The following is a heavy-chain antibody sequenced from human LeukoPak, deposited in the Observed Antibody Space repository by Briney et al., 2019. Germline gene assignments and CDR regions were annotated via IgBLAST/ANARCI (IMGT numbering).Heavy chain of an antibody. V-gene: IGHV4-34*01. D-gene: IGHD3-10*01. J-gene: IGHJ4*02. Sequence: SETLSLTCAVYGGSFSGYYWSWIRQPPGKGLEWIGEINQSGSTNYNPSLKSRVTISVDTSKNQFSLKLSSVTAADTAVYYCASSSGSYYTTFDYWGQGTLVTVSS. CDR3: ASSSGSYYTTFDY. CDR1: GGSFSGYY. CDR2: INQSGST.